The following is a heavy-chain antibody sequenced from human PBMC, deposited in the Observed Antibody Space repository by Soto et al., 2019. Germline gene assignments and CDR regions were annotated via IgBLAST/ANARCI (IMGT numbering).Heavy chain of an antibody. V-gene: IGHV3-30-3*01. J-gene: IGHJ6*02. D-gene: IGHD2-2*01. Sequence: QVQLVESVGGVVQPGRSLRVSCAASGITIRNDFMYWVRQAPGKGLEWVAAISYDGSNKHYSDSVKGRFTISRDNSKNTLHLQMNSLRDEDTAVYYCVAGDQHYAMGVWGQGTTVAVSS. CDR1: GITIRNDF. CDR2: ISYDGSNK. CDR3: VAGDQHYAMGV.